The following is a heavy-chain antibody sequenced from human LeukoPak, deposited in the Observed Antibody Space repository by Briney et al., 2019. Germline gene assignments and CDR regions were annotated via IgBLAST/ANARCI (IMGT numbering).Heavy chain of an antibody. Sequence: SVKVSCKASGGTFSSYAISWVRQAPGQGLERMGRIIPIFGIANYAQKFQGRVTITADKSTSTAYMELSSLRSEDTAVYYCARKYYYDSSGYSPHAFDIWGQGTMVTVSS. CDR1: GGTFSSYA. CDR2: IIPIFGIA. CDR3: ARKYYYDSSGYSPHAFDI. J-gene: IGHJ3*02. V-gene: IGHV1-69*04. D-gene: IGHD3-22*01.